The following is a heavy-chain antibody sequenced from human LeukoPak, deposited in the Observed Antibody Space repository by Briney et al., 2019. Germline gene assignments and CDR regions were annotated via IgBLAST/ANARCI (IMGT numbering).Heavy chain of an antibody. Sequence: SETLSLTCTVSGYSISSGCYWGWIRQPPGKGLEWIGSIYHSGRTYYNPSLKSRVTISVDTSKNQFSLKLSSVTAADTAVYYCARVLVIRNWFDPWGQGTLVTVSS. CDR2: IYHSGRT. V-gene: IGHV4-38-2*02. CDR3: ARVLVIRNWFDP. CDR1: GYSISSGCY. J-gene: IGHJ5*02. D-gene: IGHD3-9*01.